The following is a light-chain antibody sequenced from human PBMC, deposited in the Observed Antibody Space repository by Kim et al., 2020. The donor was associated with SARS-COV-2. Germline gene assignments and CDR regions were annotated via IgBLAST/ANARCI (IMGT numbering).Light chain of an antibody. V-gene: IGLV6-57*01. CDR3: QTYDNTNVV. CDR2: EDN. CDR1: SGSIAGDH. Sequence: NFMLTQPHSVSESPGKTVTISCTRSSGSIAGDHVQWYQQRPGSSPTTVIHEDNRRPSGVPDRFSGSIDSSSNSASLTISGLKTEDEADYYCQTYDNTNVVFGGGTKVTVL. J-gene: IGLJ2*01.